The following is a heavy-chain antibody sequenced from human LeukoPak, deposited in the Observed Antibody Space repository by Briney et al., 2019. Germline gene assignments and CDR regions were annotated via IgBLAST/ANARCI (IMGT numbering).Heavy chain of an antibody. D-gene: IGHD6-13*01. V-gene: IGHV1-69*05. Sequence: SVKVSCKASGGTFSSYAISWVRQAPGQWLEWMGRIIPIFGTANYAQKFQGRVTITTDESTSTAYMELSSLRSEDTAVYYCARDPIAAAGNFDYWGQGTLVTVSS. CDR2: IIPIFGTA. J-gene: IGHJ4*02. CDR3: ARDPIAAAGNFDY. CDR1: GGTFSSYA.